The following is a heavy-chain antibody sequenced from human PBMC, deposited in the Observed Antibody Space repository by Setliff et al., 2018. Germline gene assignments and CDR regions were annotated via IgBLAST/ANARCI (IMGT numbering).Heavy chain of an antibody. D-gene: IGHD3-16*01. J-gene: IGHJ3*01. V-gene: IGHV3-15*01. Sequence: GGSLRLSCAASGFTLSNAWMSWVRQAPGKGLEWVGRIKSKTDGGTTDYAAPVKGRFTISRDDSKNTLYLQMNSLKTEDTAVYYCTTDPSPTFGGVIGAAFDFWGQGTMVTVSS. CDR3: TTDPSPTFGGVIGAAFDF. CDR2: IKSKTDGGTT. CDR1: GFTLSNAW.